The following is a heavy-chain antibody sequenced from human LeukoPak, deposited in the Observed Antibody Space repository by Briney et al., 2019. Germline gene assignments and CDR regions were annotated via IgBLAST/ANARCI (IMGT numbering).Heavy chain of an antibody. D-gene: IGHD4-17*01. CDR3: AKTPSDYGDSYYYGMDV. Sequence: PGGSLRLSCAASGFTFNNYAMTWVRQAPGKGLEWVSAISGSGGSTYYADSVKGRCTISRDNSKNTLYLQMNSLRAEDTAVYYCAKTPSDYGDSYYYGMDVWGQGTTVTVSS. CDR2: ISGSGGST. V-gene: IGHV3-23*01. J-gene: IGHJ6*02. CDR1: GFTFNNYA.